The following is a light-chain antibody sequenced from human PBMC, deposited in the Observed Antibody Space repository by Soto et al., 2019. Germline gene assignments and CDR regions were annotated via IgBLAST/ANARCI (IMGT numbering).Light chain of an antibody. CDR1: QSVNSY. V-gene: IGKV3-11*01. J-gene: IGKJ3*01. Sequence: FTQSPATLSLSPRERATLFSRASQSVNSYLTWYQHKPGQAPRLLISDASNRATGIPARFSGSGSGTDFTLTISSLEPEDFAVYYCQQRDNWPPTFGPGTKVDIK. CDR3: QQRDNWPPT. CDR2: DAS.